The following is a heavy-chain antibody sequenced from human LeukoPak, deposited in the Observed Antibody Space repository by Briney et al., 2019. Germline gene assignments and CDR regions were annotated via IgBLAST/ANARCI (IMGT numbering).Heavy chain of an antibody. J-gene: IGHJ4*02. D-gene: IGHD6-13*01. Sequence: PSETLSLTCTVSGGSISSYYWSWIRQPAGKGLEWIGRIYTGGSTNYNPSLKSRVTMSVDTSKNQFSLKLSSVTAADTAVYYCARDSAKLGQKTIAAAGTRAFDYWGQGTLVTVSS. V-gene: IGHV4-4*07. CDR3: ARDSAKLGQKTIAAAGTRAFDY. CDR2: IYTGGST. CDR1: GGSISSYY.